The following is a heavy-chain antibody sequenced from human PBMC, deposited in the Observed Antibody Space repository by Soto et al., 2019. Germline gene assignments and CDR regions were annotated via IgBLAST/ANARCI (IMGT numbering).Heavy chain of an antibody. CDR1: GGSVRSGGHY. CDR3: ARVESTNYLGGFDP. CDR2: IFYSGRT. D-gene: IGHD7-27*01. V-gene: IGHV4-61*08. J-gene: IGHJ5*02. Sequence: QVQLQESGPGLVKPSETLSLTCTVSGGSVRSGGHYWSWIRQPPGKGLEWVGYIFYSGRTDYNPSLKSSVTISVDTSKNQCPRRLSSVDAADTAFYYCARVESTNYLGGFDPWGQGTLVTVSS.